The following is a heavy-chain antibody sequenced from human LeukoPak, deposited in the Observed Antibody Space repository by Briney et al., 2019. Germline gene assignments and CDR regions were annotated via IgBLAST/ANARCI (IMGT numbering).Heavy chain of an antibody. D-gene: IGHD5-24*01. V-gene: IGHV4-39*01. CDR1: GGSISSSSYY. J-gene: IGHJ5*02. CDR3: ARGGGYKVNWFDP. Sequence: PSETLSLTCTVSGGSISSSSYYWGWIRQPPGKGLEWIGSIYYSGSTYHNPSLKSRVTISVDTSKNQFSLKLSSVTAADTAVYYCARGGGYKVNWFDPWGQGTLVTVSS. CDR2: IYYSGST.